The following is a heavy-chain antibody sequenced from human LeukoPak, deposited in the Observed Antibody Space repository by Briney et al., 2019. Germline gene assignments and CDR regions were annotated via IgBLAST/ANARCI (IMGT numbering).Heavy chain of an antibody. CDR3: IVFGDSHH. Sequence: GGSLRLSCAASGLTGSHNYVSWVRQAPGKGLEWVSAIHTSGDTCYADSVKGRVTTSRDTSKNTLYLQINSLRVEDTAVYSCIVFGDSHHWGQGTLVTVSS. CDR2: IHTSGDT. CDR1: GLTGSHNY. D-gene: IGHD4-17*01. V-gene: IGHV3-53*01. J-gene: IGHJ5*02.